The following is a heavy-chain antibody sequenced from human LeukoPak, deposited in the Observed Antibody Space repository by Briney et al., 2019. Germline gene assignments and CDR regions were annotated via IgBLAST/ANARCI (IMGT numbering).Heavy chain of an antibody. CDR3: ARDGYSYGYGSYYYYGMDV. Sequence: GGSLRLSCAASGFTFSSYAMSWVRQAPGKGLEWVSYISSGSSTIYYADSVRGRFTISRDNAKNSLYLQMSSLRAEDTAVYYCARDGYSYGYGSYYYYGMDVWGQGTTVTVSS. D-gene: IGHD5-18*01. V-gene: IGHV3-48*01. CDR1: GFTFSSYA. CDR2: ISSGSSTI. J-gene: IGHJ6*02.